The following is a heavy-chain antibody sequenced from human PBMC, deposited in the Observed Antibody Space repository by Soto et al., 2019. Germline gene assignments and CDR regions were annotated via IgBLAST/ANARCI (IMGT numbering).Heavy chain of an antibody. CDR2: IWNDGGRK. D-gene: IGHD2-8*01. CDR3: ARDLRIWRAQWWAYYSHQ. J-gene: IGHJ4*02. V-gene: IGHV3-33*01. Sequence: QVQLVKSGGGVVQPGRSLTLSCAASGFPFSGYGMHWVRQAPGKGLEWVALIWNDGGRKDYADSVMGRFIISRDNSKSTLYLQMNSLIHEDTALYYCARDLRIWRAQWWAYYSHQWGQGTLVTVSP. CDR1: GFPFSGYG.